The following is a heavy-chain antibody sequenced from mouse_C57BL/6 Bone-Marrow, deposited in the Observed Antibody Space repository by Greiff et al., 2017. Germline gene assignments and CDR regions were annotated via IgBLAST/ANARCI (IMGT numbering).Heavy chain of an antibody. CDR1: GYTFTSYW. V-gene: IGHV1-55*01. J-gene: IGHJ1*03. D-gene: IGHD3-1*01. CDR2: IYPGSGST. CDR3: ARWATPYWYFDV. Sequence: QVQLQQPGAELVKPGASVKMSCKASGYTFTSYWITWVKQRPGQGLEWIGDIYPGSGSTNYNEKFKSKSTLTVDTSSSTAYMQLSSLTSEDSAVYYCARWATPYWYFDVWGTGTTVTVSS.